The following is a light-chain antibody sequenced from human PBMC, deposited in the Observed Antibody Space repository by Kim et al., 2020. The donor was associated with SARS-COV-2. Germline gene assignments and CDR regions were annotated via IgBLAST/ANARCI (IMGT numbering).Light chain of an antibody. J-gene: IGKJ1*01. CDR1: QSITNY. CDR3: QQSYTMPRT. V-gene: IGKV1-39*01. Sequence: DIQLTQSPSSLSASVGDRVTITCRASQSITNYLNWCQQKPGKAPKVLIYAASSLQSGVPSRFSGSGSGTDFTLTISSLQPDDFATYYCQQSYTMPRTFGPGTKVDIK. CDR2: AAS.